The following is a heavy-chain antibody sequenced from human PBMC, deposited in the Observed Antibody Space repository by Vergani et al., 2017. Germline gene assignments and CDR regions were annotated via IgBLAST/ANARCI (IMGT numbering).Heavy chain of an antibody. CDR3: AKGPRIVVVPAAKPLDY. V-gene: IGHV3-23*01. D-gene: IGHD2-2*01. CDR1: GFTFSSYA. J-gene: IGHJ4*02. CDR2: ISGSGGST. Sequence: EVQLLESGGGLVQPGGSLRLSCAASGFTFSSYAMSWVRQAPGKGLEWVSAISGSGGSTYYADSVKGRFTISRDNSKNTLYLQMNSLRAEDTAVYYCAKGPRIVVVPAAKPLDYWGQGTLVTVSS.